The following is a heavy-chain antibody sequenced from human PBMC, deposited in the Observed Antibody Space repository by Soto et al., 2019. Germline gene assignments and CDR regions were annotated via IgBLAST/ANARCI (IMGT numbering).Heavy chain of an antibody. CDR1: WFTFTRYS. J-gene: IGHJ4*02. CDR3: ARESEDLTSNFDY. V-gene: IGHV3-21*06. CDR2: ISSTTNYI. Sequence: EVQLVESGGGLVKPGGSLRLSCAASWFTFTRYSMNWVRQAPWKGLEWVSSISSTTNYIYYGDSMKGRFTISRDNAKNSLYLEMNSLRAEDTAVYYCARESEDLTSNFDYWGQGTLVTVSS.